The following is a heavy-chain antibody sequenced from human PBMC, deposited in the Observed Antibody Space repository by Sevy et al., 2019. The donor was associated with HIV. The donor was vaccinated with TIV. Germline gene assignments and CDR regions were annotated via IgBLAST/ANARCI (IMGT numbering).Heavy chain of an antibody. CDR2: IKRDGSEK. J-gene: IGHJ6*02. Sequence: GGSLRLSCAASEFTFSSYWMSWVRQAPGKGLEWVANIKRDGSEKYYVDSVKGRFTISRDNAKNSLYLQMNSLRAEDTAVYYCARDCSSASCLWGMDVWGQGTTVTVSS. D-gene: IGHD2-2*01. CDR3: ARDCSSASCLWGMDV. V-gene: IGHV3-7*03. CDR1: EFTFSSYW.